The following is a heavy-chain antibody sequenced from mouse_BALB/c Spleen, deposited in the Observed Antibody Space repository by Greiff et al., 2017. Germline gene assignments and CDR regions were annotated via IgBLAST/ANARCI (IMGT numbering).Heavy chain of an antibody. CDR1: GYTFTSYW. CDR3: ARSVGYYYAMDY. Sequence: QVQLQQSGAELAKPGASVKMSCKASGYTFTSYWMHWVKQRPGQGLEWIGYINPSTGYTEYNQKFKDKATLTADKSSSTAYMQLSSLTSEDSAVYYCARSVGYYYAMDYWGQGTSVTVSS. D-gene: IGHD1-1*02. J-gene: IGHJ4*01. CDR2: INPSTGYT. V-gene: IGHV1-7*01.